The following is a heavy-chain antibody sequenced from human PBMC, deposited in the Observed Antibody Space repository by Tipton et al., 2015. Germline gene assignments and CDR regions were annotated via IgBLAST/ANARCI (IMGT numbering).Heavy chain of an antibody. J-gene: IGHJ4*02. Sequence: TLSLTCAVSAYSISSDYYWGWIRQPPGKGLEWIGSISHSGNTYYNPSLKSRVTMSRDPSKTQFSLKMSSVTASDTAVYYCARARGRHGGLFDSWGQGILVTVSS. D-gene: IGHD4-23*01. CDR1: AYSISSDYY. CDR2: ISHSGNT. V-gene: IGHV4-38-2*01. CDR3: ARARGRHGGLFDS.